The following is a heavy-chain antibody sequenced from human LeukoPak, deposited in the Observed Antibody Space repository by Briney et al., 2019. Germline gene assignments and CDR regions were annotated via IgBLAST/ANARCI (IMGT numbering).Heavy chain of an antibody. J-gene: IGHJ6*02. CDR2: IYYSGSP. V-gene: IGHV4-59*08. CDR1: GGSMSSYY. D-gene: IGHD4-23*01. Sequence: PSETLSLTCTVSGGSMSSYYWSWIRQPPGKGLEWIGYIYYSGSPNYNPSLKSRVTISVDTSKNQFSLKLSSVTAADTAVYSCASTGGNSLTDGARMDVWGQGTTVTVSS. CDR3: ASTGGNSLTDGARMDV.